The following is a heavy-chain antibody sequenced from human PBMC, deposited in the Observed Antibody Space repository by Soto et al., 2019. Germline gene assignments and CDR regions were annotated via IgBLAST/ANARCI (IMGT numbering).Heavy chain of an antibody. Sequence: GGSLRLSCAASGFTFSSYGMHWVRQAPGKGLEWVAVISYDGSNKYYADSVKGRFTISRDNSKNTLYLQMNSLRAEDTAVYYCAKGLMRVLRGLTFGGQGTLVTVSS. CDR1: GFTFSSYG. D-gene: IGHD3-16*01. J-gene: IGHJ4*02. CDR3: AKGLMRVLRGLTF. V-gene: IGHV3-30*18. CDR2: ISYDGSNK.